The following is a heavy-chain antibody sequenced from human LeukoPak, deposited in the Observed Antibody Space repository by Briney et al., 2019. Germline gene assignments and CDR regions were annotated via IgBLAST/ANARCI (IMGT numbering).Heavy chain of an antibody. J-gene: IGHJ4*02. V-gene: IGHV3-30*02. CDR3: AKDKSRVGATTSLDY. CDR2: LQHDGSEE. Sequence: PGGSLRLSCAPSGVSFSTSGMHWVRQAPDKGLEWVGFLQHDGSEEYFADSVKGGFIISRDNSKNTLYLQMNSLRAEDTAVYYCAKDKSRVGATTSLDYWGQGTLVTVSS. CDR1: GVSFSTSG. D-gene: IGHD1-26*01.